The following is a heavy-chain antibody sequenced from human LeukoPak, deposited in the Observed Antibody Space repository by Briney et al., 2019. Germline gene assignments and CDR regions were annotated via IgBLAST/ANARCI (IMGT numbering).Heavy chain of an antibody. D-gene: IGHD1-26*01. CDR2: IYTGGSS. CDR1: GGSMRSGDYF. J-gene: IGHJ5*02. CDR3: ARYRLGWLDP. Sequence: SQTLSLTCTVSGGSMRSGDYFWTWIRQPAGEGLEWIGRIYTGGSSNYNPSLKSRVTMLVDTSKNQFSLKLNSVTAADTAVYYYARYRLGWLDPWGQGTLVTVSS. V-gene: IGHV4-61*02.